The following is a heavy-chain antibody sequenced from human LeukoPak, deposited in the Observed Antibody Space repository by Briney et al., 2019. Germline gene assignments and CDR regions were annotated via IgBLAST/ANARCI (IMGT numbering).Heavy chain of an antibody. CDR1: GYTFTGYY. CDR2: INPNSGGT. V-gene: IGHV1-2*02. CDR3: ARDEMATISYYYYMDV. Sequence: ASVKVSCKTSGYTFTGYYMHWVRQAPGQGLEWMGWINPNSGGTNYAQKFQGRVTMTRDTSISTAYMELSRLRSDDTAVYYCARDEMATISYYYYMDVWGKGTTVTISS. D-gene: IGHD5-24*01. J-gene: IGHJ6*03.